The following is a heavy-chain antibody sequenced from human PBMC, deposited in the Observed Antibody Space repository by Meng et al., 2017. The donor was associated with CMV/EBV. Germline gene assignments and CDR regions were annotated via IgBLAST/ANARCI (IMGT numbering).Heavy chain of an antibody. CDR1: TFSSFA. Sequence: TFSSFARSWARHAPGKGLEYVSAISGSGCSTYYADLVEGRFTVSRHNSKNTLYLQMNSLRAEDTAVYYCAKQLLGGYSYGYYYYFDYWGQGTLVTVSS. CDR2: ISGSGCST. CDR3: AKQLLGGYSYGYYYYFDY. J-gene: IGHJ4*02. V-gene: IGHV3-23*01. D-gene: IGHD5-18*01.